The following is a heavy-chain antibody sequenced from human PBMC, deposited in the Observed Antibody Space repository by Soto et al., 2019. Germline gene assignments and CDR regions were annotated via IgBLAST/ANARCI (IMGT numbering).Heavy chain of an antibody. CDR1: GGSISSHY. V-gene: IGHV4-59*08. Sequence: QVQLQESGPGLVKPSETLSLTCTVSGGSISSHYWSWIRQPPGRGLEWIGFIYYSGITDSNPSLKRRVSISLGTSKNQLSLMLSSVTAADTAVYYCARPRGIAPAFWYFDLWGRGTLVTVSS. D-gene: IGHD6-13*01. CDR3: ARPRGIAPAFWYFDL. J-gene: IGHJ2*01. CDR2: IYYSGIT.